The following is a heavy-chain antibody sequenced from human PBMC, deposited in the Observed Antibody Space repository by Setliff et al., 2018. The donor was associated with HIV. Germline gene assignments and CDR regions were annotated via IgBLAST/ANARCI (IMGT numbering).Heavy chain of an antibody. Sequence: ASVKVSCKASGYTFTSYAMNWVRQAPGQGLEWMGWINTNTGTPTYAQGFTGRFVFSLDTSVSTAYLQISSLKAEDTTVYYCARGIEIWYGSSGYYNAFDIWGQGTMVT. V-gene: IGHV7-4-1*02. CDR3: ARGIEIWYGSSGYYNAFDI. CDR1: GYTFTSYA. CDR2: INTNTGTP. J-gene: IGHJ3*02. D-gene: IGHD3-22*01.